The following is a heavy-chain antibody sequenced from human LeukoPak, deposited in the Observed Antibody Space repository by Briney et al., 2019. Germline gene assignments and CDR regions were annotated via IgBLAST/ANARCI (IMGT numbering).Heavy chain of an antibody. V-gene: IGHV1-8*02. J-gene: IGHJ6*02. D-gene: IGHD6-13*01. CDR1: GGTFSSYA. Sequence: GGSVKVSCKASGGTFSSYAISWVRQATGQGLEWMGWMNPNSGNTGYVQKFQGRVTMTRNTSISTAYMELSSPRSEDTAVYYCARAKDSSSWYAYYYYYGMDVWGQGTTVTVSS. CDR3: ARAKDSSSWYAYYYYYGMDV. CDR2: MNPNSGNT.